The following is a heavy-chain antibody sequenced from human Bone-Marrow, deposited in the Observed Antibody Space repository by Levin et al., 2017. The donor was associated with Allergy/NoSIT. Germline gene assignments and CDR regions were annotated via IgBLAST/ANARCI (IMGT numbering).Heavy chain of an antibody. CDR1: GFTFSSYA. V-gene: IGHV3-23*01. D-gene: IGHD2-15*01. CDR3: AKDPIVVVVADPIDY. Sequence: PGESLKISCAASGFTFSSYAMSWVRQAPGKGLEWVSAISGSGGSTYYADSVKGRFTISRDNSKNTLYLQMNSLRAEDTAVYYCAKDPIVVVVADPIDYWGQGTLVTVSS. CDR2: ISGSGGST. J-gene: IGHJ4*02.